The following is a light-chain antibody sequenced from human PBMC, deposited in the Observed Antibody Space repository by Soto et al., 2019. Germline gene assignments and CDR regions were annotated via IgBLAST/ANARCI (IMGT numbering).Light chain of an antibody. V-gene: IGLV2-14*01. Sequence: SALTQPASVSGSPGQSITISCTGTSSDVGGYNYVSWYQQHPGKAPKLMIYDVSNRPSGVSNRFSGSKSGNTASLTISGLQAEDEADYYCSSYTSSSTLAVIFGTGTKVTVL. J-gene: IGLJ1*01. CDR3: SSYTSSSTLAVI. CDR2: DVS. CDR1: SSDVGGYNY.